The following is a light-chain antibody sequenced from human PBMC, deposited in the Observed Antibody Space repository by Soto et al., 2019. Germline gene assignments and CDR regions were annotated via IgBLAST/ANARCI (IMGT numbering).Light chain of an antibody. CDR1: QGGGSS. Sequence: ELVLTQSPATLSVSPGERATLSSRASQGGGSSLAWYQQEPCRAPRLLIYGASTRATGIPARFSGSGSGTDFTLTISRLEPEDFAVFYCQQYGSSPLTFGGGTKVDI. J-gene: IGKJ4*01. V-gene: IGKV3-20*01. CDR3: QQYGSSPLT. CDR2: GAS.